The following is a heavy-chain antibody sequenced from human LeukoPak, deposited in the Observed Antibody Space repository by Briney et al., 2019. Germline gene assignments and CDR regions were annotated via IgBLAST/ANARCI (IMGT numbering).Heavy chain of an antibody. J-gene: IGHJ4*02. V-gene: IGHV3-33*01. CDR2: IWYDGSNK. D-gene: IGHD3-10*01. CDR3: ARDRLVNSGSYPPPFDY. CDR1: GFTFSSYG. Sequence: PGRSLRLSCAASGFTFSSYGMHWVRQAPGKGLEWVAVIWYDGSNKYYADSVKGRFTISRDNSKNTLYLQMNSLRAEDTAVYYCARDRLVNSGSYPPPFDYWGQGTLATVSS.